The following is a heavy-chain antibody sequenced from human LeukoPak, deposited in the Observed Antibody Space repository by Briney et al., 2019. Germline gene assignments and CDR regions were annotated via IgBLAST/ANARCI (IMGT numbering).Heavy chain of an antibody. CDR3: ARVVKYRSGPLTDLLPYYFDY. CDR1: GYTFTNYA. J-gene: IGHJ4*02. Sequence: GASVKVSCKASGYTFTNYAMHWVRQAPGQRLEWMGWINAGNGNTKYSQEFQGRVTITRDTSASTTYMELSSLRSEDMAVYYCARVVKYRSGPLTDLLPYYFDYWGQGTLVTVSS. V-gene: IGHV1-3*03. D-gene: IGHD6-19*01. CDR2: INAGNGNT.